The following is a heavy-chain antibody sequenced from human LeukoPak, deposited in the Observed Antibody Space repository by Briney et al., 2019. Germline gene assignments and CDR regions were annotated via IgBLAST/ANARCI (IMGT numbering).Heavy chain of an antibody. D-gene: IGHD6-19*01. CDR3: ATSQSSVAGIIGD. CDR2: ISGSGSNK. CDR1: GFTFSDHY. V-gene: IGHV3-11*04. J-gene: IGHJ4*02. Sequence: GRSLRLSCAASGFTFSDHYMDWVRQAPGKGLEWVSYISGSGSNKYYADSVKGRFTISRDNAKNSLYLQMNSLRVEDTAVYYCATSQSSVAGIIGDWGQGTLVTVSS.